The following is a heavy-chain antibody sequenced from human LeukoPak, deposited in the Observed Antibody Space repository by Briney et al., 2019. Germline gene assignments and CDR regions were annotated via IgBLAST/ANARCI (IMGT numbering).Heavy chain of an antibody. Sequence: ASVKVSCKASGYTFTSYGIGWVRQAPGQGLEWMGWINPNSGGTNYAQKFQGRVTMTRDTSISTAYMELSRLRSDDTAVYYCARERMVRGVSAFDYWGQGTLVTVSS. CDR1: GYTFTSYG. J-gene: IGHJ4*02. CDR3: ARERMVRGVSAFDY. CDR2: INPNSGGT. D-gene: IGHD3-10*01. V-gene: IGHV1-2*02.